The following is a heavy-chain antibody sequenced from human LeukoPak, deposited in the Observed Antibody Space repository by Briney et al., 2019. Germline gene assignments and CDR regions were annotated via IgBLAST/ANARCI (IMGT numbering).Heavy chain of an antibody. D-gene: IGHD6-13*01. CDR2: INPNSGGT. CDR1: GYTFTGYY. V-gene: IGHV1-2*02. Sequence: GASVTVSCKASGYTFTGYYMHWVRQAPGQGREWMGWINPNSGGTNYAQKFQGRVTMTRDTSISTAYMELSRLRSDDTAVYYCARALYSSSWFDYWGQGTLVTVSS. J-gene: IGHJ4*02. CDR3: ARALYSSSWFDY.